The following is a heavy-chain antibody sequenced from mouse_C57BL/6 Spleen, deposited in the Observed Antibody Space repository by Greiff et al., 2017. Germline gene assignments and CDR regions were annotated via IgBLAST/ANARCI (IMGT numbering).Heavy chain of an antibody. D-gene: IGHD2-5*01. CDR1: GYTFTSYD. J-gene: IGHJ3*01. V-gene: IGHV1-85*01. CDR3: ARMGYSNLFAY. Sequence: QAQLKQSGPELVKPGASVKLSCKASGYTFTSYDINWVKQRPGQGLEWIGWIYPRDGSTKYNEKFKGKATLTVDTSSSTAYMELHSLTSEDSAVYVCARMGYSNLFAYWGQGTLVTVSA. CDR2: IYPRDGST.